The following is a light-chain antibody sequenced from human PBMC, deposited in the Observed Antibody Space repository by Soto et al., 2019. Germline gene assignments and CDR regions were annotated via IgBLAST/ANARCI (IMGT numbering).Light chain of an antibody. Sequence: QSVLTQPASVSGSPGQSIAISCTGSSSDVGIYNYVSWYQQHPGKVPKLIIYEVSNRPSGVSNRFSGSKSGNTASLTISGLQAEDEADYYCSSYTTSSTRVFGTGTKGT. CDR3: SSYTTSSTRV. V-gene: IGLV2-14*01. CDR1: SSDVGIYNY. J-gene: IGLJ1*01. CDR2: EVS.